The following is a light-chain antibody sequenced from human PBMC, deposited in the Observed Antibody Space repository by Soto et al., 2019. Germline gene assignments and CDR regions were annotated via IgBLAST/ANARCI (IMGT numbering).Light chain of an antibody. Sequence: AVQMTQSPSSLSASVGDRVTITCRASQGIGNDLGWYQQKSGKAPKLLIYAASNLQSGVPSRFSGSGSGTDFTLTISDLQPEDVATYYCLQDHNYPLTFGGGTKVEI. CDR2: AAS. CDR3: LQDHNYPLT. V-gene: IGKV1-6*01. J-gene: IGKJ4*01. CDR1: QGIGND.